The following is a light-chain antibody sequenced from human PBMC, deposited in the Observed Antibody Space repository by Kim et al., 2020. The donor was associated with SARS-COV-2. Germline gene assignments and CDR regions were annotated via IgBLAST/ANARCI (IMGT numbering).Light chain of an antibody. Sequence: SPNETVILSSRARQGVPIHLAWYQQKLGPTPRILIFGCSTKANGIPARFSGSWAGKEFTLTISSLQSEDSAIYYCQQYANWPAYTFGQGTKLEI. CDR1: QGVPIH. J-gene: IGKJ2*01. CDR3: QQYANWPAYT. V-gene: IGKV3-15*01. CDR2: GCS.